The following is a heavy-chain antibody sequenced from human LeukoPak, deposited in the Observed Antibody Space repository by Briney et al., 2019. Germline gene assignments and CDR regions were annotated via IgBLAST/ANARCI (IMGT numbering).Heavy chain of an antibody. CDR1: GFAFSSYA. CDR3: AKDLRGWGVIGINWFDP. Sequence: GGSLRLSCAASGFAFSSYAMSWVRQAPGKGLEWVSAISGSGGSTYYADSVKGRFTISRDNSKNTLYLQMNSLRAEDTAVYYCAKDLRGWGVIGINWFDPWGQGKLVTVSS. J-gene: IGHJ5*02. CDR2: ISGSGGST. V-gene: IGHV3-23*01. D-gene: IGHD3-10*01.